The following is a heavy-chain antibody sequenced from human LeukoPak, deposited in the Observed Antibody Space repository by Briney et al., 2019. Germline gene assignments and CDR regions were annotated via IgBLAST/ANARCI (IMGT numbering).Heavy chain of an antibody. CDR1: GYSISSGYY. CDR3: ARPIVGATSIDY. D-gene: IGHD1-26*01. CDR2: IYHSGST. J-gene: IGHJ4*02. Sequence: SETLSLTCTVSGYSISSGYYWGWIRPPPGKGLEWSGSIYHSGSTYYNPSLKSRVTISVDTSKNQFSLKLSSVTAADTAVYYCARPIVGATSIDYWGQGTLVTVSS. V-gene: IGHV4-38-2*02.